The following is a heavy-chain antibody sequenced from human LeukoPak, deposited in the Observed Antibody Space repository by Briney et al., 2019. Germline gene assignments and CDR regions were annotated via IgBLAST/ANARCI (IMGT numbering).Heavy chain of an antibody. Sequence: ASVKVSCKASGGTFSSYAISWVRQAPGQGLEWMGWISAYNGNTNYAQKLQGRVTMTTDTSTSTAYMELRSLRSDDTAVYYCARDSQADHYDSSGYQNWFDPWGQGTLVTVSS. CDR2: ISAYNGNT. CDR3: ARDSQADHYDSSGYQNWFDP. D-gene: IGHD3-22*01. CDR1: GGTFSSYA. J-gene: IGHJ5*02. V-gene: IGHV1-18*01.